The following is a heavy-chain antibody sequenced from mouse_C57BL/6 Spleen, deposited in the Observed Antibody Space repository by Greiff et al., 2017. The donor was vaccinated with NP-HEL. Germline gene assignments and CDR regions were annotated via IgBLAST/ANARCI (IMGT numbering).Heavy chain of an antibody. J-gene: IGHJ3*01. Sequence: VQLQQPGAELVRPGSSVKLSCKASGYTFTSYWMHWVKQRPIQGLEWIGNIDPSDSETHYNQKFKDKATLTVDKSSSTAYMQLSSLTSEDSAVYYCASYGNYEWFAYWGQGTLVTVSA. V-gene: IGHV1-52*01. CDR3: ASYGNYEWFAY. CDR2: IDPSDSET. D-gene: IGHD2-1*01. CDR1: GYTFTSYW.